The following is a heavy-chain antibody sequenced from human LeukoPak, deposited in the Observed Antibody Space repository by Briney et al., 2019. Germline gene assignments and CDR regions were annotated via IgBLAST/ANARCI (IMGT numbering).Heavy chain of an antibody. J-gene: IGHJ4*02. Sequence: GGSLRLSCTASGFTFGAYAMSWVRQAPGKGLEWVGFIRSKAHGGTTEYAASVKGRFTISRDDSKSIAYLQMNSLRAEDTAVYYCAKVRFGVTARYYFDYWGQGTLVTVSS. CDR2: IRSKAHGGTT. CDR3: AKVRFGVTARYYFDY. D-gene: IGHD3-10*01. V-gene: IGHV3-49*04. CDR1: GFTFGAYA.